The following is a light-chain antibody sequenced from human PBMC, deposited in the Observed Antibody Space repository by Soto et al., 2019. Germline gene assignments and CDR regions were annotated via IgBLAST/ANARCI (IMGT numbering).Light chain of an antibody. CDR3: QQYNNWPPGT. CDR2: GAS. V-gene: IGKV3-15*01. CDR1: QSVSSN. J-gene: IGKJ1*01. Sequence: EIVMTQSPATLSVSPGESATLSCRARQSVSSNLAWYQQKPGQAPRLLIYGASTRATGIPARFSGSGSGTEFTLTISSLQSEDFAVYYCQQYNNWPPGTFGQGTKVENK.